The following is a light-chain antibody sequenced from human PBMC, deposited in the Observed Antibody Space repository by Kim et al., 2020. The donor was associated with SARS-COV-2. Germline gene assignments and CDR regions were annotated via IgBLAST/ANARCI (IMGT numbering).Light chain of an antibody. Sequence: EIVLTQSPGTLSLSPGERATLSCRASQSVSSSYLAWYQQKPGQAPRLLIYRASSRATGIPDRFSGSGSGTDFTLTISRLEAEDFAVYYCQQYSDSRTVGQGTKVDIK. CDR2: RAS. V-gene: IGKV3-20*01. CDR3: QQYSDSRT. CDR1: QSVSSSY. J-gene: IGKJ1*01.